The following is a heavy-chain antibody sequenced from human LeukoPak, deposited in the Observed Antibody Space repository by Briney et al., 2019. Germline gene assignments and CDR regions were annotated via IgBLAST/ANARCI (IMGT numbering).Heavy chain of an antibody. V-gene: IGHV3-48*02. J-gene: IGHJ6*02. Sequence: GGSLRLSCAASGFTFSTYPMNWVRQAPGKGLEWISHIRGSGTTDYADSVKGRFTISRDNAKNSLYLQMNSLRDEDTAVYYCARVDYGMDVWGQGTTVTVSS. CDR1: GFTFSTYP. CDR2: IRGSGTT. CDR3: ARVDYGMDV.